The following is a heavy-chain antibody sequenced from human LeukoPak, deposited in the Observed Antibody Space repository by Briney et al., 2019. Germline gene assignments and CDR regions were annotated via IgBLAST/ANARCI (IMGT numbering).Heavy chain of an antibody. J-gene: IGHJ6*02. Sequence: GRSLRLSCAASGFTFDDYAMFWVRQAPGKGLEWVSGISWNSKNIGYAASVKGRFTISRDNAKNSLYLQMNSLRAEDTAFYYCAKGNRDSSGFYYYYGMDVWGQGTTVTVSS. CDR2: ISWNSKNI. CDR3: AKGNRDSSGFYYYYGMDV. V-gene: IGHV3-9*01. D-gene: IGHD3-22*01. CDR1: GFTFDDYA.